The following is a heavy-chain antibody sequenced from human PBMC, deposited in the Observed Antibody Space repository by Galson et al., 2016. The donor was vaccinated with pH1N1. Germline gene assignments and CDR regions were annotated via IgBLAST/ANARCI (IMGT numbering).Heavy chain of an antibody. CDR1: GYSFTSQW. V-gene: IGHV5-51*03. D-gene: IGHD4-17*01. CDR3: ARQYDFGDYRGNAFDI. Sequence: QSGAEVKKPGESLKISCKASGYSFTSQWIAWVRQVPGKGLEWVGVVNPGGSTIRYSPSFQGQVTISSDKSINTAYLQWVSLKASDTATYYCARQYDFGDYRGNAFDIWGLGTMVIVSS. J-gene: IGHJ3*02. CDR2: VNPGGSTI.